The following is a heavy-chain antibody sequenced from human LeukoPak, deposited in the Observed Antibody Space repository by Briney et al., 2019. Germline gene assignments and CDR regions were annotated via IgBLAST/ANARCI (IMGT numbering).Heavy chain of an antibody. CDR2: VDPNNGDA. CDR3: ARGLGTYWGKDFLNWFDP. D-gene: IGHD7-27*01. J-gene: IGHJ5*02. CDR1: GFTFTSYD. Sequence: ASVKVSCKASGFTFTSYDINWVRQAAGQGLEWIGWVDPNNGDAGFSQKFQGRVTLTSNTSLTTAYMELTSLTSEDTAVYYCARGLGTYWGKDFLNWFDPWGQGTLVTVSS. V-gene: IGHV1-8*01.